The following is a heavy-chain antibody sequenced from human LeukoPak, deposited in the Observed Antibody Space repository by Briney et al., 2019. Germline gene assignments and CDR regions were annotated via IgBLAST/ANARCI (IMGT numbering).Heavy chain of an antibody. V-gene: IGHV3-48*03. CDR3: ASRGYSGYDFSY. J-gene: IGHJ4*02. CDR1: GFTFSSYE. D-gene: IGHD5-12*01. Sequence: GGSVRLSCAASGFTFSSYEMNWARQAPGKGLEWVSFISSSGTTIYYADSVKGRFTISRDNAKNSLYLQMDSLRAEDTAVYYCASRGYSGYDFSYWGQGPLIPVTS. CDR2: ISSSGTTI.